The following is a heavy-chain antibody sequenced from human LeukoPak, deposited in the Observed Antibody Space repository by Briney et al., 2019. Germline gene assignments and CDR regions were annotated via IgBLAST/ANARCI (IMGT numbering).Heavy chain of an antibody. CDR2: IYHSGST. D-gene: IGHD3-22*01. CDR1: GGSISSSNW. V-gene: IGHV4-4*02. Sequence: SETLSLTCAVSGGSISSSNWWSWVRQPPGKGLEWIGKIYHSGSTNYSPSLKSRVTISVDKSKNQFSLKLTSVTAADTAVYYCARAGYYQRPVDCWGQGTLVTVSS. CDR3: ARAGYYQRPVDC. J-gene: IGHJ4*02.